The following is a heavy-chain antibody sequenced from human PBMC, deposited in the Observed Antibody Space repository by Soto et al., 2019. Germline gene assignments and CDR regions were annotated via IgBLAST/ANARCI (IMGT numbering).Heavy chain of an antibody. J-gene: IGHJ4*02. CDR3: ARVEGGEGSWYHFDY. V-gene: IGHV4-30-2*01. D-gene: IGHD6-13*01. Sequence: QLQLQESGSGLVKPSQTLSLTCAVSGGSISSGGYSWSWIRQPPGKGLEWIGYIYHSGSTYYNPSRKSRVTTPVDRSKNQFSLKRSSVAAADTAVYYCARVEGGEGSWYHFDYWGQGTLVTVSS. CDR2: IYHSGST. CDR1: GGSISSGGYS.